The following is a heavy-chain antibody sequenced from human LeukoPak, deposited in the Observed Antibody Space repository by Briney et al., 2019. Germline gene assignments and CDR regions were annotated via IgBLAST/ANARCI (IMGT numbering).Heavy chain of an antibody. CDR3: ARRRARFSRRKYYFGY. D-gene: IGHD3-3*01. J-gene: IGHJ4*02. CDR2: IIPIFGTA. Sequence: ASVKVSCKASGGTFSSYAISWVRQAPGQGLEWMGGIIPIFGTANYAQKFQGRVTITADESTSTAYMELSSLRSEDTAVYYCARRRARFSRRKYYFGYWGQGTLVTVSS. V-gene: IGHV1-69*13. CDR1: GGTFSSYA.